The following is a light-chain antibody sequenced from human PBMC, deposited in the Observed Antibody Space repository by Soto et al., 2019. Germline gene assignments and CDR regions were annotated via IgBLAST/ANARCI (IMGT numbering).Light chain of an antibody. CDR2: DVS. Sequence: QSVLTQPASMSGSPGQSITISCTGSSSDVGAYNYGSWYQQYRPGEAPKLIIYDVSHRPAGVSTRFSGSKSGNTASLTISGLQTEDEADYYCSSYTRAATYVFGTGTKLTVL. CDR1: SSDVGAYNY. CDR3: SSYTRAATYV. V-gene: IGLV2-14*03. J-gene: IGLJ1*01.